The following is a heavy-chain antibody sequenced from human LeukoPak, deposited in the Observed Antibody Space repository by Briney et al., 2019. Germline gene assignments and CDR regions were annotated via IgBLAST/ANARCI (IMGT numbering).Heavy chain of an antibody. J-gene: IGHJ4*02. CDR3: ARGSGYYDEPFDY. D-gene: IGHD3-22*01. CDR1: GGSISSYY. Sequence: SETLSLTCTVSGGSISSYYWSWIRQPPGKGLEWIGYIYYSGSTNYSPSLKSRVTISVDTSKNQFSLKLSSVTAADTAVYYCARGSGYYDEPFDYWGQGTLVTVSS. CDR2: IYYSGST. V-gene: IGHV4-59*01.